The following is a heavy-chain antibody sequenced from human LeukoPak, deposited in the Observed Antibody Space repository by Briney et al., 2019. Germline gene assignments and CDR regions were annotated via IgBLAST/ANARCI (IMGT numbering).Heavy chain of an antibody. CDR2: INHSGGT. J-gene: IGHJ4*02. Sequence: SETLSLTCAVYGGSFSGYYWSWIRQPPGKGLEGIGEINHSGGTNYNPSLKSRVTISVDTSKNQFSLKLSSVTAADTAVYYCARGALWYQRDPFDYWGQGTLVTVSS. V-gene: IGHV4-34*01. D-gene: IGHD2-2*01. CDR1: GGSFSGYY. CDR3: ARGALWYQRDPFDY.